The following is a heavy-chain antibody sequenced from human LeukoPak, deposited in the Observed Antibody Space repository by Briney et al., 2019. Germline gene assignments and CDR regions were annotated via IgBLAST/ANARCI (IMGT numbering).Heavy chain of an antibody. CDR2: ISPGDSDT. V-gene: IGHV5-51*01. CDR3: ARRFCSGGTCYYFDS. Sequence: GESLKISCKGSGYSFNNYWIGWVRQMPGKGLEWIAIISPGDSDTRYSPSFQGQVTVSADKSISTAYLQWSSLKASDTAMYYCARRFCSGGTCYYFDSWGQGTLVTVSS. CDR1: GYSFNNYW. D-gene: IGHD2-15*01. J-gene: IGHJ4*02.